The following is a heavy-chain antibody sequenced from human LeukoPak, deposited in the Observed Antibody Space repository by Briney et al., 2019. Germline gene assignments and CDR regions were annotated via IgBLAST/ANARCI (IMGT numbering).Heavy chain of an antibody. V-gene: IGHV3-48*01. CDR1: GFTFSSYS. J-gene: IGHJ4*02. CDR3: ARDVKGYSYGYSYFDY. Sequence: GGSLRLSCAASGFTFSSYSMNWVRQAPGKGLEWVSYITSSSSTIYYADSVKGRFTISRDNAKKSLYLQMNSLRGEDTAVYYCARDVKGYSYGYSYFDYWGQGTLVPVSS. CDR2: ITSSSSTI. D-gene: IGHD5-18*01.